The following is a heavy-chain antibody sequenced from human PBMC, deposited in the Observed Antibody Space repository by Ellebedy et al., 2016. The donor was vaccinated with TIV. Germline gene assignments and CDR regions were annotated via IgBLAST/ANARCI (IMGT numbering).Heavy chain of an antibody. D-gene: IGHD3-22*01. CDR3: AKDRWLTTSDY. CDR2: ISGGGVRA. CDR1: GFTFSRYA. V-gene: IGHV3-23*01. Sequence: GESLKISCAASGFTFSRYAMTWVRQAPGKGLELVSGISGGGVRAYYADSVKGRFTISRDNSKDTLYLQMNSLRAEDTAVYYWAKDRWLTTSDYWGQGTLVTVSS. J-gene: IGHJ4*02.